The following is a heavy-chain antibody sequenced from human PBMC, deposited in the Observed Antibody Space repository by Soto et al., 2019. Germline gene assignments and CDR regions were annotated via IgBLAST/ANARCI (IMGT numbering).Heavy chain of an antibody. D-gene: IGHD3-3*01. CDR1: GFTFSSYW. CDR2: IHAGGTTA. V-gene: IGHV3-74*01. Sequence: GGSLRLSCAASGFTFSSYWMHWVRQAPGKGLVWVSRIHAGGTTATYADSVRGRFTISRDNAKNTLYLQMNSLRVEDTAVYYCAKDQSSIFRSGSGMDVWGQGTTVTDSS. J-gene: IGHJ6*02. CDR3: AKDQSSIFRSGSGMDV.